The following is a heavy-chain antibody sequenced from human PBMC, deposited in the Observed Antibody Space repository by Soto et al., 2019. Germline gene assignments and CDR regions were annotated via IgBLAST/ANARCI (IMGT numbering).Heavy chain of an antibody. CDR3: ARHAWEDCSGGSCYSRPITYYFDY. CDR1: GGSISSYY. J-gene: IGHJ4*02. CDR2: IYYSGST. D-gene: IGHD2-15*01. Sequence: SETLSLTCTVSGGSISSYYWGWIRQPPGKGLEWIGYIYYSGSTNYNPSLKSRVTISVDTSKNQFSLKLSSVTAADTAVYYCARHAWEDCSGGSCYSRPITYYFDYWGQGTLVTVSS. V-gene: IGHV4-59*08.